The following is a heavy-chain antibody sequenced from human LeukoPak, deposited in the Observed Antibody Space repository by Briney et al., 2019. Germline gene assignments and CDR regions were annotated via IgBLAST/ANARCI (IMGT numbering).Heavy chain of an antibody. J-gene: IGHJ4*02. CDR1: GYTFTSYG. D-gene: IGHD5-12*01. CDR2: ISAYAGKT. CDR3: ARDLGNRVATTPDH. Sequence: ASVKVSCKAYGYTFTSYGITWVRQAPGQGPEWMGWISAYAGKTGYAQKFQGRVTMTTDTSTNTAYMELRSLGSDDTAVYYCARDLGNRVATTPDHWGQGTLVTVSS. V-gene: IGHV1-18*01.